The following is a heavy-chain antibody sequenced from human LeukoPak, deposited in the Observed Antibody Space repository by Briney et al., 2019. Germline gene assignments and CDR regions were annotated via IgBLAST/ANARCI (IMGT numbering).Heavy chain of an antibody. J-gene: IGHJ4*02. D-gene: IGHD5-18*01. CDR3: AREGYSYDIDY. CDR1: GFTFNSYE. Sequence: GGSLRLSCAASGFTFNSYEMNWVRQAPGKGLEWVSYISSSGSTIYYADSVKGRFTISRDNAKNSLYLQMNSLRAEDTAIYYCAREGYSYDIDYWGQGTLVTVSS. CDR2: ISSSGSTI. V-gene: IGHV3-48*03.